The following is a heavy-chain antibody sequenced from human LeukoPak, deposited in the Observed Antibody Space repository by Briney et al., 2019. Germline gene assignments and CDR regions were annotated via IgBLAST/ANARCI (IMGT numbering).Heavy chain of an antibody. D-gene: IGHD4-17*01. V-gene: IGHV4-59*01. CDR3: ARYTVTPLAYFDY. CDR1: GGSISSYY. CDR2: IYYSGST. J-gene: IGHJ4*02. Sequence: SETLSLTCTVSGGSISSYYWSWIRQPPGKGLEWIGYIYYSGSTNYNPSLKSRVTISVDTSKNQFSLKLSSVTAGDTAVYYCARYTVTPLAYFDYWGQGTLVTVSS.